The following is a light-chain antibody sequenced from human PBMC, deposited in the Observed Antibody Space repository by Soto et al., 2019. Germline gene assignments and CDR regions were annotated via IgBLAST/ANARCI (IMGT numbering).Light chain of an antibody. J-gene: IGKJ1*01. CDR1: QSISTW. CDR2: DAS. V-gene: IGKV1-5*01. Sequence: IQSSLCPVTLAASVAARVTIPCRASQSISTWLAWYQQKPGKAPKLLIYDASSLESGVPSRFSGSGSGTEFTLTISSLQPDDFATYYCQHYDSYSETFGPGTKVDIK. CDR3: QHYDSYSET.